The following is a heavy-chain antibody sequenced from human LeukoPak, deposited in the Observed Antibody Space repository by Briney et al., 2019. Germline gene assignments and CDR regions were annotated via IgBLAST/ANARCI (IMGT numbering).Heavy chain of an antibody. CDR1: GFTVSSNY. Sequence: GGSLRLSCAASGFTVSSNYMSWVRQAPGKGLEWVSVIYSGGSTYYADSVKGRFTISRDNSKNTLYLQMNSLRAEDTAVYYCARVTEAVAGTLDYWGQGTLVTVSS. J-gene: IGHJ4*02. D-gene: IGHD6-19*01. CDR2: IYSGGST. V-gene: IGHV3-53*01. CDR3: ARVTEAVAGTLDY.